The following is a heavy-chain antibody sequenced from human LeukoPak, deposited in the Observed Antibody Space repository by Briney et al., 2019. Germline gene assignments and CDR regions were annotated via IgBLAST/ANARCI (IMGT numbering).Heavy chain of an antibody. V-gene: IGHV3-23*01. CDR2: ISGSGGST. CDR3: AKENYYDSSGYSTAFDY. J-gene: IGHJ4*02. D-gene: IGHD3-22*01. CDR1: GFTFSSYA. Sequence: SGGSLRLSCAASGFTFSSYAMSWVRQAPGKGLEWVSAISGSGGSTYYADSVKGRFTISRDNSKNTLYLQMNSLRAEDTAVYYCAKENYYDSSGYSTAFDYWGQGTLVTVSS.